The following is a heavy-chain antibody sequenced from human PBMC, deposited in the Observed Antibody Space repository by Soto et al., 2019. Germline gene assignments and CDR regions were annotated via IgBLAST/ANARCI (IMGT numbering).Heavy chain of an antibody. CDR3: AKVSLGARTCTDYYYYGLDA. CDR2: ISSGGGST. Sequence: PGGSLRLSCAASGLTFRTYAMNWVRQAPGKGLEWGSAISSGGGSTYYADSVKGRVTISRDNSQNTLYLQMTSLIADDTAVYYCAKVSLGARTCTDYYYYGLDAWGQGTTVTGSS. D-gene: IGHD1-26*01. V-gene: IGHV3-23*01. CDR1: GLTFRTYA. J-gene: IGHJ6*02.